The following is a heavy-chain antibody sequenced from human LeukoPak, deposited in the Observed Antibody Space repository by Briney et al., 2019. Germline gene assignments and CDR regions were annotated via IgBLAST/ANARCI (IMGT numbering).Heavy chain of an antibody. V-gene: IGHV3-23*01. CDR3: AKGGGYEAQYYYYYLDV. CDR1: GFTFSSYA. Sequence: GGSLRLSCAASGFTFSSYAMSWVRQAPGKGLEWVSAISGSGGSTYYADSVKGRFTISRDNSKNMLYLQMKSLRAEDTAVYYCAKGGGYEAQYYYYYLDVWGKGTTVTISS. D-gene: IGHD5-12*01. J-gene: IGHJ6*03. CDR2: ISGSGGST.